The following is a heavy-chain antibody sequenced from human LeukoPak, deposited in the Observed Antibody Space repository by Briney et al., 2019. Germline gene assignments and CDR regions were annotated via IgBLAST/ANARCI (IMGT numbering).Heavy chain of an antibody. J-gene: IGHJ4*02. CDR1: GFTFSSYS. CDR3: ASNYLGRRY. Sequence: PGGSLRLSCAASGFTFSSYSMNWVRQAPGKGLEWVSPISSSSYIYYADSVKGRFTISRDNAKNSLYLQMNSLRAEDTAVYYCASNYLGRRYWGQGTLVTVSS. D-gene: IGHD1-26*01. CDR2: ISSSSYI. V-gene: IGHV3-21*01.